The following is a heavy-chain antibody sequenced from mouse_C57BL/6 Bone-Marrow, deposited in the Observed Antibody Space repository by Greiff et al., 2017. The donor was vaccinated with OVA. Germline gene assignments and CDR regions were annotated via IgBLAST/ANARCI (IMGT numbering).Heavy chain of an antibody. J-gene: IGHJ4*01. CDR1: GYAFSSSW. Sequence: VKLQQSGPELVKPGASVKISCKASGYAFSSSWMNWVKQRPGKGLEWIGRIYPGDGDTNYNGKFKGKATLTADKSSSTAYMQLSSLTSEDSAVYFCAREALMDYWGQGTSVTVSS. CDR3: AREALMDY. V-gene: IGHV1-82*01. CDR2: IYPGDGDT.